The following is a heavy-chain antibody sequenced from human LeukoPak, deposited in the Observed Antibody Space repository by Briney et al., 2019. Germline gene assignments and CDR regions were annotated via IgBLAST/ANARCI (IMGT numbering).Heavy chain of an antibody. CDR2: IYPGDSDA. CDR3: ARLLPYTVVDAFDI. V-gene: IGHV5-51*01. D-gene: IGHD4-23*01. J-gene: IGHJ3*02. Sequence: GESLEISCKGSGYSFTSYWIGWVRQVPGKGLEWMGIIYPGDSDARYSPSFQGQVTISADKSISTAYLQWSSLKASDTAMYYCARLLPYTVVDAFDIWGQGTMVTVSS. CDR1: GYSFTSYW.